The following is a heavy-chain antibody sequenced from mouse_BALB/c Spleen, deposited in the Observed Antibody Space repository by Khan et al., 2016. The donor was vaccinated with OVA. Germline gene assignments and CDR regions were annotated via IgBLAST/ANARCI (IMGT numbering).Heavy chain of an antibody. CDR1: GFHIKDTY. CDR3: VRDYWDVFAY. CDR2: IDPANGNT. Sequence: VQLQQSGAELVKPGASVKLSCTASGFHIKDTYMHWVKQRPKQGLEWIGRIDPANGNTKFDPKFQGKATLTADTSSNTAYLQLSSLTSEDTAVYYCVRDYWDVFAYWGQGTLVTVSA. J-gene: IGHJ3*01. V-gene: IGHV14-3*02. D-gene: IGHD4-1*01.